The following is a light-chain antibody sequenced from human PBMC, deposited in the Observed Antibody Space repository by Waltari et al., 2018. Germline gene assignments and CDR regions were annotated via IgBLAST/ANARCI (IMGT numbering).Light chain of an antibody. CDR3: SSYTTSRTYV. CDR1: SSDVATYNR. Sequence: QSALTQPASVSASLGQSITISCTGTSSDVATYNRVSWYQQYPGKAPELILYDVDNRPSGVSNRFSGSKSGNTASLIISGLQGEDEADYYCSSYTTSRTYVFGTGTKVTVL. J-gene: IGLJ1*01. CDR2: DVD. V-gene: IGLV2-14*03.